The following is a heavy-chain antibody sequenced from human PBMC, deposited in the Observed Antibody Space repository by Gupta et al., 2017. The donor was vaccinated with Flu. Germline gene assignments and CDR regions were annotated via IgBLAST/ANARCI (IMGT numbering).Heavy chain of an antibody. CDR3: VRHFSDRDAFDV. J-gene: IGHJ3*01. CDR2: ISSSSSYI. D-gene: IGHD3-22*01. V-gene: IGHV3-21*01. CDR1: GFIFGTYF. Sequence: EVQLVESGGGLVKPGGSLRLSCAASGFIFGTYFISWVRQAPGKGLEWVSSISSSSSYIYYADSVKGRLTISRDNAKNSLSLQLNSLRVEDTAVYYCVRHFSDRDAFDVWGQGTMVTVFS.